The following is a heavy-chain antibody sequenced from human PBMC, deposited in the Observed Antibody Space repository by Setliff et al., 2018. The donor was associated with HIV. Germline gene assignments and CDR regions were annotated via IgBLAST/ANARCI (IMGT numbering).Heavy chain of an antibody. V-gene: IGHV1-8*02. Sequence: ASVKVSCKASGYTFSNYDINWVRQATGRGLEWMGWMNPKSGNSGHAQKFHGRITMTSNTSITTAYMELISLKSEDTAVYYCARCRYSSGLTDYWGQGTLVTVSS. CDR2: MNPKSGNS. J-gene: IGHJ4*02. D-gene: IGHD6-19*01. CDR1: GYTFSNYD. CDR3: ARCRYSSGLTDY.